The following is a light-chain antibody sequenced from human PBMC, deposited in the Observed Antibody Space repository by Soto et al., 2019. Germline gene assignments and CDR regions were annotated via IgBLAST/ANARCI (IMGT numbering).Light chain of an antibody. V-gene: IGKV1-5*03. CDR3: QQYSGYWT. CDR1: QTISSW. J-gene: IGKJ1*01. CDR2: KAS. Sequence: DIQMTQSPSTLSASVGDRVTITCRASQTISSWLAWYQQKPGKAPKLLIYKASSLQRGVPLRFSGSGSGTEFTLTISSLQPDDFATYYCQQYSGYWTFGQGTKVEIK.